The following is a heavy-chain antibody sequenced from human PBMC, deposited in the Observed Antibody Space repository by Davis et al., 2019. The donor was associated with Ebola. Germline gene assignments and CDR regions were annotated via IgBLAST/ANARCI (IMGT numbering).Heavy chain of an antibody. CDR1: GYTFTSYA. CDR3: ARDSIVGGDPIDY. D-gene: IGHD2-15*01. CDR2: INTNTRNP. Sequence: AASVKVSCKASGYTFTSYAMNWVRQAPGQGLEWMGWINTNTRNPTYAQGFTGRFVFSLDTSVSTAYLQISSLKAEDTAVYYCARDSIVGGDPIDYWGQGTLVTVSS. J-gene: IGHJ4*02. V-gene: IGHV7-4-1*02.